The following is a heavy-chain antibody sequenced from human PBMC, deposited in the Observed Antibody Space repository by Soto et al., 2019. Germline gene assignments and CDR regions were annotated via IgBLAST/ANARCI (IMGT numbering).Heavy chain of an antibody. CDR2: LSNTGDST. D-gene: IGHD3-22*01. CDR3: VKDGQVVANPFES. CDR1: GFTFSYYA. J-gene: IGHJ4*02. V-gene: IGHV3-23*01. Sequence: PGGSLRLSCAASGFTFSYYAMSWVRQAPGKGLEWVSGLSNTGDSTYYADSVKGRSTISRDNSKNTLYLQMSSLRTEDTAVYYCVKDGQVVANPFESWGQGTLVTVSS.